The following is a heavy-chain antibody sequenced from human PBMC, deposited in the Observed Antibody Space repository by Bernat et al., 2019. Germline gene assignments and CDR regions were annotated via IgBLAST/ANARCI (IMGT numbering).Heavy chain of an antibody. CDR3: AKDRRVATLDY. V-gene: IGHV3-30*18. D-gene: IGHD5-12*01. J-gene: IGHJ4*02. Sequence: QVQLVESGGGVVQPGRSLRLSCAASGFTFSSYGMHWVRQAPGKGLEWVAVISYDGSNKYYADSVKGRFTISRDNSKNTLYLQMNSLRAEDTAVYYCAKDRRVATLDYWGQGTLVTVSS. CDR1: GFTFSSYG. CDR2: ISYDGSNK.